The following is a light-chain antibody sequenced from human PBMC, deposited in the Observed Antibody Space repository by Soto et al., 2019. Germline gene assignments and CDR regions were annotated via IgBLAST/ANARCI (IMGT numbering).Light chain of an antibody. CDR1: SSNIGSNT. CDR2: NSN. J-gene: IGLJ2*01. CDR3: AAWDDSLNAVL. Sequence: QSVLTQPPSASGTPGQIVTISCSGSSSNIGSNTVNWYQQLPGTAPKLLIFNSNQRPSGVPDRFSGSRSGTSDSLAVSGLQTEDEADYYCAAWDDSLNAVLFGGGTKTTAL. V-gene: IGLV1-44*01.